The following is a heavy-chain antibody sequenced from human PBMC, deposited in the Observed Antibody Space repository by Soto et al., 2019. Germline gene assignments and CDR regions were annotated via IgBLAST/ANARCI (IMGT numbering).Heavy chain of an antibody. V-gene: IGHV3-30-3*01. D-gene: IGHD6-13*01. Sequence: WGSLRLSCAASGFTFSSYAMRWVRQAPGKGLEWVAVISYDGSNKYYADSVKGRFTISRDNSKNTLYLQMNSLRAEDTAVYYCARDREFSSSWYLFGPAKDYYYGMDVWGQGTTVSVSS. CDR3: ARDREFSSSWYLFGPAKDYYYGMDV. J-gene: IGHJ6*02. CDR1: GFTFSSYA. CDR2: ISYDGSNK.